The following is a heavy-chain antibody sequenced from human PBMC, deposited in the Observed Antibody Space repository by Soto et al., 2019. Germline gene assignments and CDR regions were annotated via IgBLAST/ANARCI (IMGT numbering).Heavy chain of an antibody. Sequence: QVQLVESGGGVIQPGRSLRLSCKASGFTFSDFGMHWVRQAPGKGLEWVSAIWYDGSYQYYADLVRGRFTTSRDNSNNTLFLQMNSLRVEDTAVYYCARDRLITYGAKIAPDHWGQGALVTVSS. CDR1: GFTFSDFG. CDR3: ARDRLITYGAKIAPDH. J-gene: IGHJ5*02. D-gene: IGHD3-16*01. CDR2: IWYDGSYQ. V-gene: IGHV3-33*01.